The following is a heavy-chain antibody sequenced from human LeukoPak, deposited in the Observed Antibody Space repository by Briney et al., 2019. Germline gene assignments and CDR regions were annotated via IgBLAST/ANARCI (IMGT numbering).Heavy chain of an antibody. CDR2: IGTAGDT. D-gene: IGHD1-1*01. CDR3: ARVAKERVGGVYCFDY. CDR1: GFTFSDYD. V-gene: IGHV3-13*01. J-gene: IGHJ4*02. Sequence: LSGGSLRLSCAASGFTFSDYDMHWVRQATGKGLEWVSAIGTAGDTYYTGPVKGRFTISRENAKNSLYLQMNSLRAGDTAVYYCARVAKERVGGVYCFDYWGQGTLVTVSS.